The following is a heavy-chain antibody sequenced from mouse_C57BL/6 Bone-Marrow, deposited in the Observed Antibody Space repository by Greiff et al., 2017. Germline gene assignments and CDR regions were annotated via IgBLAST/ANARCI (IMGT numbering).Heavy chain of an antibody. Sequence: EVQLQQSGPVLVKPGASVKMSCKASGYTFTDYNMNWVKQSHGKSLEWIGVINPYNGGTSYTQKFKGKATLSVDKSSSTAYMELNILTSEDSAVYYCATGFYWYFDVWGTGTTVTVSS. CDR2: INPYNGGT. D-gene: IGHD4-1*01. J-gene: IGHJ1*03. CDR1: GYTFTDYN. CDR3: ATGFYWYFDV. V-gene: IGHV1-19*01.